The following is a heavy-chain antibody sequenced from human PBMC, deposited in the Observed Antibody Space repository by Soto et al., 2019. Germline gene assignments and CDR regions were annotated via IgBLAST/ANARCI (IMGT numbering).Heavy chain of an antibody. D-gene: IGHD1-26*01. CDR1: GYTFSSFA. CDR3: ARKVGASAY. V-gene: IGHV1-3*01. CDR2: INAGNGDT. J-gene: IGHJ4*02. Sequence: QVQLVQSGAEVKKPGASVKVSCKASGYTFSSFAIHWVRQAPGQRLEWMGWINAGNGDTKYSQKFQGRVTIARDTAASTAYMELGSRTFEDTAVYYCARKVGASAYWGQGTLVTVSS.